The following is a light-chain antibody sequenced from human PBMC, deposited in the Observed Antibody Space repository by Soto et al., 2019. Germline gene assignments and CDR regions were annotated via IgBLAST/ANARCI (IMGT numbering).Light chain of an antibody. CDR2: AAS. CDR3: LQHNSYPHT. J-gene: IGKJ4*01. V-gene: IGKV1-17*01. Sequence: DIQMTQSPSSLSASVGYRVTITCRASQGIRNELGWYQQKPGKAPKRLIYAASSLQSGVPSRFSGSGYGTEFTLAISSLQPEDFATYYCLQHNSYPHTFGGGTKVDIK. CDR1: QGIRNE.